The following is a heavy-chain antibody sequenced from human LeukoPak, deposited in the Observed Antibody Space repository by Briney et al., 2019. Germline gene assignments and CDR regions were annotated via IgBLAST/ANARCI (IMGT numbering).Heavy chain of an antibody. Sequence: GESLQISCKGSGSNFTSYWIGWVRQLPGKGLEWMGIIYPGDSDTRYSPSFQGQVTISANKAISTAYLQCSSLKASDTAMYYCASQTTSYYYDSSGYGAFDIWGQGTMVTVSS. CDR2: IYPGDSDT. CDR1: GSNFTSYW. V-gene: IGHV5-51*01. J-gene: IGHJ3*02. D-gene: IGHD3-22*01. CDR3: ASQTTSYYYDSSGYGAFDI.